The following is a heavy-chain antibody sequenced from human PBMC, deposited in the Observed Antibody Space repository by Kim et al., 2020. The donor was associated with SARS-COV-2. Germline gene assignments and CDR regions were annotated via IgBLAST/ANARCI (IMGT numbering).Heavy chain of an antibody. J-gene: IGHJ4*02. V-gene: IGHV1-3*01. D-gene: IGHD4-17*01. CDR1: GYTFTTYA. Sequence: ASVKVSCNASGYTFTTYAMHWVRQAPGQRLEWMGWINAGNGNTKYSQKFQGRVTITRDTSASTAYMELSSLRSEDTAVCYCARDTSGDYVFDYWGQGTLVTVSS. CDR2: INAGNGNT. CDR3: ARDTSGDYVFDY.